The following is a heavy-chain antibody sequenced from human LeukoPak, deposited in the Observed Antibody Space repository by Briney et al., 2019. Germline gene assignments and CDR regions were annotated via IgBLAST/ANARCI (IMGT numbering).Heavy chain of an antibody. CDR2: IIPILGIA. V-gene: IGHV1-69*04. CDR1: GGTFSSYA. Sequence: ASVKVSCKASGGTFSSYAISWVRQAPGQGLEWMGRIIPILGIANYAQKFQGRVTITADKSTSTAYMELSSLRSEDTAVYYCARVPVGSSWTNWFDPWGQGTLVTVSP. D-gene: IGHD6-13*01. CDR3: ARVPVGSSWTNWFDP. J-gene: IGHJ5*02.